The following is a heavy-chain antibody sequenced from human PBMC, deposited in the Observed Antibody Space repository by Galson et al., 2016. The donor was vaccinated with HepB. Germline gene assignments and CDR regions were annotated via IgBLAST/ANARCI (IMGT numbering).Heavy chain of an antibody. CDR3: VRQKEASDYGGNPPEY. D-gene: IGHD4-23*01. Sequence: SLRLSCAASGFSFSNYWMSWVRQAPGKGLEWVTNINVEGSEKYYVDSVKGRFTISRDNSKNSLYMQMNSLRAEDTAMYYCVRQKEASDYGGNPPEYWGQGTLVTVSS. J-gene: IGHJ4*02. V-gene: IGHV3-7*01. CDR2: INVEGSEK. CDR1: GFSFSNYW.